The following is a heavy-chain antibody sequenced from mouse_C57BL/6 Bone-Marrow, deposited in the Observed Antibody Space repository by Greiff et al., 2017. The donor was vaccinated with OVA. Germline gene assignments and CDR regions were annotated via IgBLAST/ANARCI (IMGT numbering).Heavy chain of an antibody. J-gene: IGHJ3*01. CDR1: GYTFTDYN. D-gene: IGHD1-1*01. Sequence: VQLQQSGPELVKPGASVKMSCKASGYTFTDYNMHWVKQSHGKSLEWIGYINPNNGGTSYNQKFKGKATLTVNKSSSTAYMELRSLTSEDSAVYYWARGTTVVAPRFAYWGQGTLVTVSA. V-gene: IGHV1-22*01. CDR2: INPNNGGT. CDR3: ARGTTVVAPRFAY.